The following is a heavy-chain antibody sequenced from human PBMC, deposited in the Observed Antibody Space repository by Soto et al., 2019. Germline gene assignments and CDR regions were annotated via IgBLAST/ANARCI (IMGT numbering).Heavy chain of an antibody. CDR3: AKGYYDSSGYPLNAFDI. CDR1: GFTFSSYA. V-gene: IGHV3-23*01. J-gene: IGHJ3*02. CDR2: ISGSGGST. D-gene: IGHD3-22*01. Sequence: PGGSLRLSCAASGFTFSSYAMSWVRQAPGKGLEWVSAISGSGGSTYYADSVKGRFTISRDNSKNTLYLQMNSLRAEDTAVYYCAKGYYDSSGYPLNAFDIWGQGTMVTVSS.